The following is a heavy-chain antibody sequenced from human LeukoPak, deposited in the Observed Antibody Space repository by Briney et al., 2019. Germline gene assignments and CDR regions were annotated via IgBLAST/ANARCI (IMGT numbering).Heavy chain of an antibody. CDR1: GYTFTSYG. D-gene: IGHD5-18*01. Sequence: ASVKVSCKASGYTFTSYGISWLRQAPGQGLEWMGWISAYNGNTNYAQKLQGRVTMTTDTSTSTAYMELRSLGSDDTAVYYCARGDTAMVTGYFDYWGQGTLVTVSS. V-gene: IGHV1-18*01. CDR3: ARGDTAMVTGYFDY. CDR2: ISAYNGNT. J-gene: IGHJ4*02.